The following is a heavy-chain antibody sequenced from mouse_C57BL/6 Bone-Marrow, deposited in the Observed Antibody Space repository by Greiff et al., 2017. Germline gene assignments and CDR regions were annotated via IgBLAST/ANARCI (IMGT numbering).Heavy chain of an antibody. V-gene: IGHV1-64*01. CDR3: ARVTTVDSYWDFDV. Sequence: QVQLQQPGAELVKPGASVKLSCKASGYTFTSYWLHWVKQRPGQGLEWIGMIHPNSGSTNYNEKFKSKATLTVDKSASTAYMQLSSLTSEDSAVYYCARVTTVDSYWDFDVWGTGTTVTVAS. CDR2: IHPNSGST. D-gene: IGHD1-1*01. CDR1: GYTFTSYW. J-gene: IGHJ1*03.